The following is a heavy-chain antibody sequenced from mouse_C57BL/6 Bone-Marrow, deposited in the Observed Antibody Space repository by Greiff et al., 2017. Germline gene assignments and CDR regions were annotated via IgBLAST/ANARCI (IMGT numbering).Heavy chain of an antibody. CDR1: GYTFTSYW. J-gene: IGHJ4*01. D-gene: IGHD2-12*01. V-gene: IGHV1-5*01. Sequence: EVQLMESGTVLARPGASVKMSCKTSGYTFTSYWMHWVKQRPGQGLEWIGAIYPGNSDTSYNQKFKGKAKLTAVTSASTAYMELSSLTNEDSAVYYCTLYCYDPLAMDYWGQGTSVTVSS. CDR2: IYPGNSDT. CDR3: TLYCYDPLAMDY.